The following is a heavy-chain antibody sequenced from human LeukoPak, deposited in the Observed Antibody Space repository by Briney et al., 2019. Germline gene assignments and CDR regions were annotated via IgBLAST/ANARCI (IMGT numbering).Heavy chain of an antibody. CDR2: ITSSSNYI. J-gene: IGHJ4*02. V-gene: IGHV3-21*01. CDR1: GFTFSIYS. CDR3: ARDRGYFDN. Sequence: GGSLRLSCAASGFTFSIYSMNWVRQAPGKGLEWLSSITSSSNYIYYADSVKGRFTISRDNVQNSLYLQMNSLRAEDTAMYYCARDRGYFDNWGQGTLVAVSS.